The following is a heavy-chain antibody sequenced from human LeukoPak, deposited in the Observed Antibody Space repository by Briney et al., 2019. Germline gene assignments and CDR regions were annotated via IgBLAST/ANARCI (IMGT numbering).Heavy chain of an antibody. J-gene: IGHJ6*03. D-gene: IGHD1-1*01. V-gene: IGHV3-7*01. CDR1: GFTFSSYW. CDR2: IKQDGSEK. CDR3: ARVDNPARYYYYYYYMDV. Sequence: GGSLRLSCAASGFTFSSYWMSWVRQAPGKGLEWVANIKQDGSEKYYVDSVKGRFTISRDNAKNSLYLQMNSLRAEDTAVYYCARVDNPARYYYYYYYMDVRGKGTTVTVSS.